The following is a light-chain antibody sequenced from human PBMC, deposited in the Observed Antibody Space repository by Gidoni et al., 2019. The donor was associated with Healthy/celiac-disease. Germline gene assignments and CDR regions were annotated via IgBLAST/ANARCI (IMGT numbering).Light chain of an antibody. CDR3: QRSYSTPT. J-gene: IGKJ4*01. V-gene: IGKV1-39*01. CDR2: AAS. Sequence: DIQMTQSPSYLSAPVGDRVTITCRASQSISSYVNWYQQKPGKAPKLMIYAASSLQSGEPSRFSGSGSGTDFTITISSLQPEDVATYYCQRSYSTPTFXGXTKVEIK. CDR1: QSISSY.